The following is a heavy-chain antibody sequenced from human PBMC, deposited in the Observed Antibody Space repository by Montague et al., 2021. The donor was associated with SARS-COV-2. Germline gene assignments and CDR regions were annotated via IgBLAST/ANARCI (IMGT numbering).Heavy chain of an antibody. V-gene: IGHV3-30-3*01. J-gene: IGHJ4*02. D-gene: IGHD5-18*01. Sequence: SLRLSCAASGFTFTSYAMLWVRQAPGKGLEWVAVISFDGTNKYYTDSVKGRFTTSRDNSKNTLYLQMHSVRPEDTAVYYCARDQGGYSYNDYWGQGTLVTVSS. CDR1: GFTFTSYA. CDR2: ISFDGTNK. CDR3: ARDQGGYSYNDY.